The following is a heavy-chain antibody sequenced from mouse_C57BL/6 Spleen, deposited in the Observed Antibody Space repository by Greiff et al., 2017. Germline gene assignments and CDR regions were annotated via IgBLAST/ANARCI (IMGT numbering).Heavy chain of an antibody. CDR1: GFTFSSYA. CDR2: ISDGGSYT. J-gene: IGHJ4*01. CDR3: ARAYYSNPDYAMDY. V-gene: IGHV5-4*03. Sequence: EVMLVESGGGLVKPGGSLKLSCAASGFTFSSYAMSWVRQTPEKRLEWVATISDGGSYTYYPDNVKGRFTIARDNAKNNLYLQMSHLKSEDTAMYYCARAYYSNPDYAMDYWGQGTSVTVSS. D-gene: IGHD2-5*01.